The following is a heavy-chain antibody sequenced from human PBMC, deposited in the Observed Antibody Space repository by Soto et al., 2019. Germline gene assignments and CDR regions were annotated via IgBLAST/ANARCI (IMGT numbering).Heavy chain of an antibody. CDR2: ISGSGDNT. D-gene: IGHD3-3*01. J-gene: IGHJ4*02. Sequence: EVHLLDSGGGLVQPGGSLRLSCAASGFTFSNYVMSWVRQAPGKGLEWVSSISGSGDNTYYADSVKGRFTISRDNSKNPHFLQMNSPGAEGTAGYYCTNLPFGLALGFDYWGQGTLVTVSS. CDR1: GFTFSNYV. CDR3: TNLPFGLALGFDY. V-gene: IGHV3-23*01.